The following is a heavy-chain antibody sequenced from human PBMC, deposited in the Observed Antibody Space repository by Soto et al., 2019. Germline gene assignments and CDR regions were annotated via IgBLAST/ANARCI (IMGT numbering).Heavy chain of an antibody. CDR3: AKDLIGRWNYDLGYSWAFEI. J-gene: IGHJ3*02. Sequence: QVQLVESGGGVVQPGRSLRLSCAASGFTFSSDGMHCVRQAPGKGLEWVAVISYDGSNKYYADSVKGLFTISRDNSKNTRYLQMNSLRPEDTAVSYCAKDLIGRWNYDLGYSWAFEIWGQGTMVTVSS. D-gene: IGHD1-7*01. V-gene: IGHV3-30*18. CDR2: ISYDGSNK. CDR1: GFTFSSDG.